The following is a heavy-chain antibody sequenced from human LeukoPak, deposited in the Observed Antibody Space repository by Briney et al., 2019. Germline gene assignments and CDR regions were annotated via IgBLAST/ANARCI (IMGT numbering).Heavy chain of an antibody. Sequence: ASVKVSCKASGYTFTSYDINWVRQATGQGLEWMGWMNPNSGNTGYAQKFQGRVTTTRNTSISTAYMELSSLRSEDTAVYYCALVSVVVTASDAFDIWGQGTMVTVSS. V-gene: IGHV1-8*03. D-gene: IGHD2-21*02. CDR1: GYTFTSYD. CDR3: ALVSVVVTASDAFDI. J-gene: IGHJ3*02. CDR2: MNPNSGNT.